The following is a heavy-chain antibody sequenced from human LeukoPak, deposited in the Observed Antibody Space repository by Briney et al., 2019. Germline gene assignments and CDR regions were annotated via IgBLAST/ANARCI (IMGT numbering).Heavy chain of an antibody. V-gene: IGHV1-18*04. CDR3: ARDKSYYDILSGYYYYYGMDV. CDR1: GYTFTSYG. Sequence: ASVKVSCKASGYTFTSYGISWVRQAPGQGLEWMGWISAYNGNTNYAQNLQGRVTMTTDTSTSTAYMELRSLRSDDTAVYYCARDKSYYDILSGYYYYYGMDVWGKGTTVTVSS. CDR2: ISAYNGNT. D-gene: IGHD3-9*01. J-gene: IGHJ6*04.